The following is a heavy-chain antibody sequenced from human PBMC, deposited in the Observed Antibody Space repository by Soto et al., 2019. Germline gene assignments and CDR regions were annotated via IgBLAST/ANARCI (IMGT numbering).Heavy chain of an antibody. Sequence: PSETLSLTCTVSGGSISSYYWSWIRQPPGKGLEWIGYIYYSGSTNYNPSLKSRVTISVDTSENQFSLKLSSVTAADTAVYYCARGVEGGAPIDYWGQGTLVTVSS. V-gene: IGHV4-59*01. D-gene: IGHD1-26*01. J-gene: IGHJ4*02. CDR2: IYYSGST. CDR3: ARGVEGGAPIDY. CDR1: GGSISSYY.